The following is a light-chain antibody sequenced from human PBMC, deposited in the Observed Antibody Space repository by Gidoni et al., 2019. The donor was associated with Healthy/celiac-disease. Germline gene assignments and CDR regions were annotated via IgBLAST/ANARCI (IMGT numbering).Light chain of an antibody. CDR1: QSVSSSY. CDR3: QQYGSSPPRYT. Sequence: EIVLTQSPGTLSLSPGERATPSCRASQSVSSSYLAWYQQKPGQAPRLLIYGASSRATGIPDRFSGSGSGTDFTLTISRLEPEDFAVYYCQQYGSSPPRYTFXQXTKLEIK. V-gene: IGKV3-20*01. J-gene: IGKJ2*01. CDR2: GAS.